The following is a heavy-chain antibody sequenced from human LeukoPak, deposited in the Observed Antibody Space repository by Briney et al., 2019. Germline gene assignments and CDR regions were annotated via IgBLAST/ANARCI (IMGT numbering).Heavy chain of an antibody. J-gene: IGHJ5*02. D-gene: IGHD2-2*01. CDR1: GYTFTSYD. Sequence: ASVKVSCKASGYTFTSYDINWVRQATGQGLEWMGWMNPNSGNTGYAQKFQGRVTMTRNTSISTAYMELSSLRSEDTAVYYCARGYRYCSSTSCYNWFDPWGQGTLVTVSS. CDR3: ARGYRYCSSTSCYNWFDP. CDR2: MNPNSGNT. V-gene: IGHV1-8*01.